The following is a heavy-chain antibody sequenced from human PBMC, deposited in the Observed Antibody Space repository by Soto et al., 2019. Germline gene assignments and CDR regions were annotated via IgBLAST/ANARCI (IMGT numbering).Heavy chain of an antibody. V-gene: IGHV3-23*01. Sequence: EVQLLESGGGLVQPGGSLRLSCAASGFTFSSYAMSWVRQAPGKGLEWVSAISGSGGSTYYADSVKGRFTISRDNSKNTLYLQMNSLRAEDTAVYYCAKDPAAPGGSGPFFFDYWGQGTLVTVSS. CDR3: AKDPAAPGGSGPFFFDY. J-gene: IGHJ4*02. CDR2: ISGSGGST. CDR1: GFTFSSYA. D-gene: IGHD3-10*01.